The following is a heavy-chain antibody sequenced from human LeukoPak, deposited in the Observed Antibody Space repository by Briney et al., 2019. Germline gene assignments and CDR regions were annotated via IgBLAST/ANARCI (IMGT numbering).Heavy chain of an antibody. Sequence: PSETLSLTCTVSGGSISSSSYYWGWIRQPPGKGLEWIGEIYHSGSTNYNPSLKSRVTISVDKSKNQFSLKLSSVTAADTAVYYCAREIPPYYYGPRSSSYGMDVWGQGTTVTVSS. CDR3: AREIPPYYYGPRSSSYGMDV. V-gene: IGHV4-39*07. CDR1: GGSISSSSYY. D-gene: IGHD3-10*01. J-gene: IGHJ6*02. CDR2: IYHSGST.